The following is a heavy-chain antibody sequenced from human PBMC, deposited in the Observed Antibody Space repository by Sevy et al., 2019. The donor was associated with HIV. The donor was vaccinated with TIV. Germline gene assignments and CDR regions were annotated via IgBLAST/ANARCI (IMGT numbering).Heavy chain of an antibody. CDR2: LSGNGGST. Sequence: GGSLRLSCAASGFTISSYAMSWVRQAPGKGLEWVSGLSGNGGSTNYADSVKGRLALSRDNSKNTLYLQMNNLRAEDTAIYFCAKDRIWELGDAFDIWGQGTMVTVSS. CDR1: GFTISSYA. CDR3: AKDRIWELGDAFDI. D-gene: IGHD1-7*01. V-gene: IGHV3-23*01. J-gene: IGHJ3*02.